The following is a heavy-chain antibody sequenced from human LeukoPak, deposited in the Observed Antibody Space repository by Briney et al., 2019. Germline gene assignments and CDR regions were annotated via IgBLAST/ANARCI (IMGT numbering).Heavy chain of an antibody. D-gene: IGHD2-15*01. CDR1: VFTFSNYW. CDR2: INQEGSEK. J-gene: IGHJ3*02. V-gene: IGHV3-7*05. Sequence: GGSLRLSCAASVFTFSNYWMSWVRQAPGKGLEWVAHINQEGSEKYYVDSVKGRFTISRDNAKNSLYPQMNSLRAEDTAVYYCARDGEGDIVVAFAFDIWGQGTMVTVSS. CDR3: ARDGEGDIVVAFAFDI.